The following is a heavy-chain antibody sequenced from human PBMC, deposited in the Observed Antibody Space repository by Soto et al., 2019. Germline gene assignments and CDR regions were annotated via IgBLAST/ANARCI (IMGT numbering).Heavy chain of an antibody. J-gene: IGHJ5*02. CDR1: GGSISSSNW. V-gene: IGHV4-4*02. Sequence: SETLSLTCAVSGGSISSSNWWNWVRQPPGKGLEWIGEIYHSGSTNYNPSLKSRVTISVDKSKNQFSLKLYSVTTADTAMYYCARLPWADYGGIFDPWGQGTLVT. CDR3: ARLPWADYGGIFDP. CDR2: IYHSGST. D-gene: IGHD4-17*01.